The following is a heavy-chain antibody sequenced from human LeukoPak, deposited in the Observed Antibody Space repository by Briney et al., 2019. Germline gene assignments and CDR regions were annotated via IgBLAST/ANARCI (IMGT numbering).Heavy chain of an antibody. J-gene: IGHJ1*01. CDR1: GFTFDDYT. Sequence: GGSLRLSCAASGFTFDDYTMHWVRQAPGKGLEWVSLITWDGGGTYYADSVKGRFTISRDNSKNSLYLQMNSLRTEHAALYYCPKLLYYDIGTGYLHEYFQHWGQGTLVTVSS. CDR2: ITWDGGGT. D-gene: IGHD3-9*01. CDR3: PKLLYYDIGTGYLHEYFQH. V-gene: IGHV3-43*01.